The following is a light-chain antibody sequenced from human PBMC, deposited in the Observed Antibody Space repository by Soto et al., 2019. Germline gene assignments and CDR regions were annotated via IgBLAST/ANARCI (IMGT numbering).Light chain of an antibody. CDR2: GAS. CDR1: QSVSSN. CDR3: QQYGASPEWT. Sequence: EMMLSQSPGTLSLSPGEKPTLSCRASQSVSSNLAWYQQKPGQAPRLLIYGASSRATGIPDRFSGSGSGTDFTLTISRLEQEDFGVYSCQQYGASPEWTFGQGTKVDI. J-gene: IGKJ1*01. V-gene: IGKV3-20*01.